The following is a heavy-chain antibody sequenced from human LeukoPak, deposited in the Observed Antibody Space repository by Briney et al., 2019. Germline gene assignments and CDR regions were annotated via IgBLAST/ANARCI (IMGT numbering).Heavy chain of an antibody. D-gene: IGHD1-7*01. CDR3: AREPSFGTTGHSYFDY. J-gene: IGHJ4*02. CDR2: ISAYNGNT. Sequence: ASVKVSCKASGYTFTSYGISWVRQAPGQGLEWMGWISAYNGNTNYAQKLQGRVTMTTDTSTSTAYMELRSLRSDDTAVYYCAREPSFGTTGHSYFDYWGQGTLVTVSS. CDR1: GYTFTSYG. V-gene: IGHV1-18*01.